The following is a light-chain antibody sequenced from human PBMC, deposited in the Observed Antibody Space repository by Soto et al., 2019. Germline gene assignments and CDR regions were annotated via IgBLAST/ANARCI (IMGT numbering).Light chain of an antibody. CDR1: TSDVGGHNF. V-gene: IGLV2-14*01. CDR3: SSYTRSSIWV. CDR2: AVD. J-gene: IGLJ3*02. Sequence: QSALTQPASVSGSPGESITISCSGTTSDVGGHNFVSWFQQHPGKAPKMMIYAVDQRPSGVSIRFSGSKSGNTASLTISGLQTEDEADYYCSSYTRSSIWVFGGGTQLTVL.